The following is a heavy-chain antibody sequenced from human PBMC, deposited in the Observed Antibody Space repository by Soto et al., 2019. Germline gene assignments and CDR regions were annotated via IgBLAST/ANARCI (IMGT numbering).Heavy chain of an antibody. J-gene: IGHJ6*02. CDR2: IYYSGST. V-gene: IGHV4-39*01. CDR1: GGSISSSSYY. Sequence: SETLSLTCTVSGGSISSSSYYWGWIRQPPGKGLEWIGSIYYSGSTYYNPSLKSRVTMSVDTSKNQFSLKLSSVTAADTAVYYCRAYDFWSGFLDVWGQGTTVTVSS. CDR3: RAYDFWSGFLDV. D-gene: IGHD3-3*01.